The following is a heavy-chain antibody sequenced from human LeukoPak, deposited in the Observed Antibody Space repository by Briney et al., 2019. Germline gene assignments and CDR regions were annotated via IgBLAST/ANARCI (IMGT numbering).Heavy chain of an antibody. CDR2: MYTGGGR. CDR3: TRGQSYCGADCYSD. V-gene: IGHV3-66*01. J-gene: IGHJ4*02. Sequence: GGSLRLSCAASGFSVSNYYMSWVRQPPGKGLEWVSVMYTGGGRYYGDSVKGRFTISRDNSKNTVFLQMNSLRVEDTALYYCTRGQSYCGADCYSDWGQGPLVTVSS. D-gene: IGHD2-21*02. CDR1: GFSVSNYY.